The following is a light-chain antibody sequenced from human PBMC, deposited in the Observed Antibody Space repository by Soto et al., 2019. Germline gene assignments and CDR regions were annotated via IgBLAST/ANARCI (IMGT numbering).Light chain of an antibody. CDR3: HQYGSSPPVT. CDR2: GAS. V-gene: IGKV3-20*01. Sequence: EIVLTQSPGTLSLSPGERATLSCRASQSVSSSYLAWYQQKPGQAPRLLIYGASSRATGIPDRFSGSGSGTDFTLTNSRLEPEDFAMYYCHQYGSSPPVTFGQGTRLEIK. CDR1: QSVSSSY. J-gene: IGKJ5*01.